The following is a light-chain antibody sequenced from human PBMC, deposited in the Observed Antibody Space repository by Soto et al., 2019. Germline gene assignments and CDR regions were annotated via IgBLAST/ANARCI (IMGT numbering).Light chain of an antibody. V-gene: IGKV1-39*01. J-gene: IGKJ4*01. CDR1: QSISRY. CDR2: AAS. Sequence: DIQMTQSPSSLSASLGDRVTITCRASQSISRYLNWYQQKPGKAPKLLIYAASTLHSGVPSRFSGSGSGTEFTLTITSLQPEDFAIYDCQGSYGTPLTFGGGTKVEIK. CDR3: QGSYGTPLT.